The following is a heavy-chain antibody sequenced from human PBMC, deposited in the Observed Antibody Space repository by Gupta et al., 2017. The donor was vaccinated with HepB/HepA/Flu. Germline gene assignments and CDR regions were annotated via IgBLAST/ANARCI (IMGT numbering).Heavy chain of an antibody. V-gene: IGHV4-39*01. D-gene: IGHD2-21*02. CDR1: GASIRTSSYY. CDR3: AGHSDCTTANCYSGRIYTWFDP. CDR2: IYYSGTT. Sequence: QLQLQASVPGLVKPSETLSLTCTVSGASIRTSSYYWRWIRHPPGQGREWIGSIYYSGTTYYRPSLKSRVAISVDTSQNQFSLELNSVTAADTAVYYCAGHSDCTTANCYSGRIYTWFDPWGQGTLVTVS. J-gene: IGHJ5*02.